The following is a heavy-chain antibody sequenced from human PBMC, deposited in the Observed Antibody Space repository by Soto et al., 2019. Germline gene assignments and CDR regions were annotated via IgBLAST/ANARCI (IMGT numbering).Heavy chain of an antibody. CDR2: IIPISGAA. V-gene: IGHV1-69*06. CDR1: GGTFSNYV. J-gene: IGHJ4*02. CDR3: ARDMTRTVVPYFDF. D-gene: IGHD1-7*01. Sequence: QVQLVQSGAEVKKPGSSVKVSCKASGGTFSNYVVNWVRQAPGQGLEWMGRIIPISGAANYAQKFQGRVKITAEKSASTSCMERSSLRSEDTAVYYCARDMTRTVVPYFDFWGQGTLVTVSS.